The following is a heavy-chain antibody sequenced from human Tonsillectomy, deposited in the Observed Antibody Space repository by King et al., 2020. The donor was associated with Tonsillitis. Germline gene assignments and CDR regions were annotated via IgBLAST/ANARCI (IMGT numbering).Heavy chain of an antibody. CDR1: GFTFSSYA. D-gene: IGHD3-22*01. CDR3: ARGPYYYDSSGYYFDY. V-gene: IGHV3-30*04. Sequence: VQLVESGGGVVQPGRSLRLSCAASGFTFSSYAMHWVRQAPGKGLEWVAVISYDGSNKYYADSVKGRFTISRDNSKNTLYLQKNSLRAEDTAVYYCARGPYYYDSSGYYFDYWGQGTLVTVSS. CDR2: ISYDGSNK. J-gene: IGHJ4*02.